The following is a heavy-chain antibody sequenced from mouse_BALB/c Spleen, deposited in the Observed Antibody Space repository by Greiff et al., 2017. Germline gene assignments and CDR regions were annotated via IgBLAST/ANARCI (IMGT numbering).Heavy chain of an antibody. CDR1: GFSLSTSGMG. CDR2: IYWDDDK. J-gene: IGHJ2*01. Sequence: QVTLKVCGPGILQPSQTLSLTCSFSGFSLSTSGMGVSWIRQPSGKGLEWLAHIYWDDDKRYNPSLKSRLTISKDTSRNQVFLKITSVDTADTATYYCARRAGLRLRDYFDYWGQGTTLTVSS. CDR3: ARRAGLRLRDYFDY. D-gene: IGHD1-2*01. V-gene: IGHV8-12*01.